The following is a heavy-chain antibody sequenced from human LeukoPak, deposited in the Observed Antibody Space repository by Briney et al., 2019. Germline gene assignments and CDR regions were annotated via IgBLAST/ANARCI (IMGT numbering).Heavy chain of an antibody. CDR2: IYYSGST. CDR1: GGSISSYY. V-gene: IGHV4-59*01. CDR3: ARGGVTFGGVIVN. D-gene: IGHD3-16*02. Sequence: PSETLSLTCTVSGGSISSYYWSWIRQPPGKGLEWIGYIYYSGSTNYNPSLNSRVTISVDTSKNQFSLKLSSVTAADTAVYYCARGGVTFGGVIVNWGQGTLVTVSS. J-gene: IGHJ4*02.